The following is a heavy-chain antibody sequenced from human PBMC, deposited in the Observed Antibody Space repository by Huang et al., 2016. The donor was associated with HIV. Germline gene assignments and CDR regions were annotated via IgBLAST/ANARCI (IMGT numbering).Heavy chain of an antibody. Sequence: QVQLVESGGGVVQPGRSLRLSCAASGFTFSNYGVHWVRQAPGKGLEWVADISYDGSYQYYSDSVKGRFTISRDDSQNTLYLQMSSLRAEDTAVYFCAKDREDSAYQLDYWGQGTRVTVSS. D-gene: IGHD5-12*01. CDR2: ISYDGSYQ. CDR3: AKDREDSAYQLDY. J-gene: IGHJ4*02. V-gene: IGHV3-30*18. CDR1: GFTFSNYG.